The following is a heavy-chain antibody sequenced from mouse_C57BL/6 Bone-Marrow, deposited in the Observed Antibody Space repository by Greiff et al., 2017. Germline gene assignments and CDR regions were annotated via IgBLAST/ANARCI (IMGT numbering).Heavy chain of an antibody. CDR1: GFNIKDYY. D-gene: IGHD1-1*01. CDR2: IDPEDGET. V-gene: IGHV14-2*01. CDR3: TRSLIYYGTNY. J-gene: IGHJ2*01. Sequence: VQLQQSGAELVKPGASVKLSCTASGFNIKDYYIHWVKQRPEQGLEWIGRIDPEDGETKYAPKFPDKATITADTSSNTAYLQLSSLTSEYTAVYYCTRSLIYYGTNYWGQGTTLTVSS.